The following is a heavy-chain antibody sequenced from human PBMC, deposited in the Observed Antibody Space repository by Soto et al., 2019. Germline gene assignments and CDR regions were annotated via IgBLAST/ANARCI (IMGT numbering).Heavy chain of an antibody. V-gene: IGHV1-69*06. CDR1: GGTFSSYA. CDR2: IIPIFGTA. Sequence: QVQLVQSGAEVKKPGSSVKVSCKASGGTFSSYAISWVRQAPGQGLEWMGGIIPIFGTANYAQKFQGRVTSTADKSTSTAYMERSSLRSEDTAVYYWARERMTDYYYGGMDVWGQGATVTVSS. J-gene: IGHJ6*02. CDR3: ARERMTDYYYGGMDV. D-gene: IGHD2-8*01.